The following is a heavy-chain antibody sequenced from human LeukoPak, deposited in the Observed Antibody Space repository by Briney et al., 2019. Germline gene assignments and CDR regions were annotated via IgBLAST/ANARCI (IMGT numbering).Heavy chain of an antibody. Sequence: ASVKVSCKASGYTFTSYWIGWVRQMPGKGLEWMGIIYPGDSDTRYSPSFQGQVTISADKSISTAYLQWSSLKASDTAMYYCARQHSFDYWGQGTLVTVSS. D-gene: IGHD1-26*01. CDR2: IYPGDSDT. V-gene: IGHV5-51*01. CDR3: ARQHSFDY. CDR1: GYTFTSYW. J-gene: IGHJ4*02.